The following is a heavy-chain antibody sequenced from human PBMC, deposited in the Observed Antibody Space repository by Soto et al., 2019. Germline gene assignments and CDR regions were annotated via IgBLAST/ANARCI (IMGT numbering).Heavy chain of an antibody. V-gene: IGHV4-59*01. CDR2: VYHSGGT. D-gene: IGHD3-10*02. Sequence: LEILSLTCTVSGGSISNYCWTWIRQPPGKGLEWIGYVYHSGGTDYNPSLKSRVIISVDTSNNQFSLKLTSVTAADTAVYYCARGIMLFSGFDPWGQGTLVTVSS. CDR3: ARGIMLFSGFDP. CDR1: GGSISNYC. J-gene: IGHJ5*02.